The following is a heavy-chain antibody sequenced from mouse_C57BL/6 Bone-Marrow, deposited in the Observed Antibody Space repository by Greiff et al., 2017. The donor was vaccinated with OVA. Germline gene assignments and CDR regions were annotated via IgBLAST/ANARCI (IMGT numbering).Heavy chain of an antibody. V-gene: IGHV1-15*01. CDR3: TRGGRGYYFDY. CDR1: GYTFTDYE. Sequence: VQLQESGAELVRPGASVTLSCKASGYTFTDYEMHWVKQTPVHGLEWIGAIDPETGGTAYNQKFKGKAILTADKSSSTAYMELRSLTSEDSAVYYCTRGGRGYYFDYWGQGTTLTVSS. D-gene: IGHD3-1*01. J-gene: IGHJ2*01. CDR2: IDPETGGT.